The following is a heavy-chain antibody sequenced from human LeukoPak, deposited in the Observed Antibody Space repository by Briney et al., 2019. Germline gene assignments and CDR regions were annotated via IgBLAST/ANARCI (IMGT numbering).Heavy chain of an antibody. V-gene: IGHV4-39*01. Sequence: SETLSLTCTVSGGSISSSYYYWGWIRQPPGKGLEWIGSICYSGSTYYNPSLKSRVTISVDTSKNQFSLKLSSVTAADTAVYYCARPGDYERRDAFDIWGQGTMVTVSS. CDR2: ICYSGST. CDR1: GGSISSSYYY. CDR3: ARPGDYERRDAFDI. D-gene: IGHD4-17*01. J-gene: IGHJ3*02.